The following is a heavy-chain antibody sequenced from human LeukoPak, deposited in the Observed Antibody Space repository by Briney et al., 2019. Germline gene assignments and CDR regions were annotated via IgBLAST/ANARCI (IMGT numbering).Heavy chain of an antibody. CDR2: IYYSGST. CDR1: GGSISSSSYY. V-gene: IGHV4-39*07. Sequence: SETLSLTCTVSGGSISSSSYYWGWIRQPPGKGLEWIGSIYYSGSTYYNPSLKSRVTISVDTSKNQFSLKLSSVTAADTAVYYCARVMGRRLLWFGESFDYWGQGTLVTVSS. D-gene: IGHD3-10*01. J-gene: IGHJ4*02. CDR3: ARVMGRRLLWFGESFDY.